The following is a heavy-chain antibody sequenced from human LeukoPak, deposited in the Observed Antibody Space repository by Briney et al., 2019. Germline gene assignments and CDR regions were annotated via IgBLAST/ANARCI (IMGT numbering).Heavy chain of an antibody. CDR2: ISAYNGNT. CDR1: GYTFTSYG. V-gene: IGHV1-18*01. CDR3: ALTLKLEDAFDI. Sequence: GASVKVSCKASGYTFTSYGISWVRQAPGQGLEWMGWISAYNGNTNYAQKFQGRVTITADKSTSTAYMELSSLRSEDTAVYYCALTLKLEDAFDIWGQGTMVTVSS. J-gene: IGHJ3*02. D-gene: IGHD1-26*01.